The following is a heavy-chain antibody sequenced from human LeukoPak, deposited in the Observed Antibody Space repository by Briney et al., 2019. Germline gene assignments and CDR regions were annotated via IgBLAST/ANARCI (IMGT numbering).Heavy chain of an antibody. J-gene: IGHJ5*02. V-gene: IGHV1-69*01. CDR2: IIPIFGTA. CDR3: ARAAGFPWYWFDP. D-gene: IGHD2-8*01. CDR1: GGTFSSYA. Sequence: SVKVSCKASGGTFSSYAISWVRQAPGQGLEWMGGIIPIFGTANYAQKFQGRVTITADESTSTAYMELSSLRSEDKAVYYCARAAGFPWYWFDPWGQGTLVTVSS.